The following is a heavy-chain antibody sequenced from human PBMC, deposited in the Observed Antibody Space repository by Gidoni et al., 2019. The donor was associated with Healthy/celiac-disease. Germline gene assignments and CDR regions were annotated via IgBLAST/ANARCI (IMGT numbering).Heavy chain of an antibody. CDR1: GGSISSGVYY. J-gene: IGHJ6*02. Sequence: QVQLQESGPGLVKPSQTLSLTCTVPGGSISSGVYYWCWIRQHPGKGLEWIGYIYYSGSTYYHPSLKSRVTISVDTSKNQFSLKLSSVTAADTAVYYCARDSGGRYCSGGSCYSLDVWGQGTTVTVSS. CDR3: ARDSGGRYCSGGSCYSLDV. CDR2: IYYSGST. D-gene: IGHD2-15*01. V-gene: IGHV4-31*03.